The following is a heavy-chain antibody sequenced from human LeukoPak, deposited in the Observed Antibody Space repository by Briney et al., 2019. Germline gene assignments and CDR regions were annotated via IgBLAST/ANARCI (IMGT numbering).Heavy chain of an antibody. J-gene: IGHJ6*03. V-gene: IGHV1-69*05. CDR2: IIPIFGTA. D-gene: IGHD3-9*01. CDR1: GGTFSSYA. CDR3: ARHALTGYYNVISYYYYMDV. Sequence: ASVKVSCKASGGTFSSYAISWVRQAPGQGLEWMGRIIPIFGTANYAQKLQGRVTMTTDTSTSTAYMELRSLRSDDTAVYYCARHALTGYYNVISYYYYMDVWGKGTTVTVSS.